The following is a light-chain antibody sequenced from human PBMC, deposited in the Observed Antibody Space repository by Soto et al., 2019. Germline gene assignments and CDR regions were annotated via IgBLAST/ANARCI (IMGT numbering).Light chain of an antibody. CDR3: QQYGSSPGT. V-gene: IGKV3-20*01. CDR2: GAS. CDR1: QSVSSRY. J-gene: IGKJ1*01. Sequence: DIVLTPSRDTLSLSPGERATLSWLARQSVSSRYVAWYQQRPGQAPLLLVYGASSRATGIPDRFSGSGSGTDFTLTISRLEPEDFAVHYCQQYGSSPGTFGQGTKVDIK.